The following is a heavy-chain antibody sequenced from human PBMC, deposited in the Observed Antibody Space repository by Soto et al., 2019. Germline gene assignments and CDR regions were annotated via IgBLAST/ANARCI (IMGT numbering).Heavy chain of an antibody. V-gene: IGHV3-9*02. CDR1: GFTSNDKA. CDR3: IKDIINGGLDN. D-gene: IGHD3-10*01. CDR2: IYWNGAGK. Sequence: EVQLVESGGGLVQPGRSLRLSCVASGFTSNDKAMHWIRQTPGKGLEWVAGIYWNGAGKGYADSVKGRFTISRDNAKKSLYLEMNSLRAEDSGLYYCIKDIINGGLDNWGQGTLVTVSS. J-gene: IGHJ4*02.